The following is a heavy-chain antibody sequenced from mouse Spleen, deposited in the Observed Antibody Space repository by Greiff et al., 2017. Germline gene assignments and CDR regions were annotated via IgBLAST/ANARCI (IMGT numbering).Heavy chain of an antibody. D-gene: IGHD1-2*01. CDR1: GYSITSGYY. V-gene: IGHV3-6*01. CDR3: GTTATWFAY. Sequence: VQLQQSGPGLVKPSQSLSLTCSVTGYSITSGYYWNWIRQFPGNKLEWMGYISYDGSNNYNPSLKNRISITRDTSKNQFFLKLNSVTTEDTATYYCGTTATWFAYWGQGTLVTVSA. CDR2: ISYDGSN. J-gene: IGHJ3*01.